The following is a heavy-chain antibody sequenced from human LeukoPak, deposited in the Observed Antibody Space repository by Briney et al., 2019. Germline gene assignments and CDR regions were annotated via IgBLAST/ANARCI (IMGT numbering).Heavy chain of an antibody. CDR3: ARCGGYYDFWSGSYYYGMDV. J-gene: IGHJ6*02. Sequence: SETLSLTCTVSGGSISSYYWSWIRQPPGKGLEWIGYIYYSGSTNYNPSLKSRVTISVDTSKNQFSLKLSSVTAADTAVYYCARCGGYYDFWSGSYYYGMDVWGQGTTVTVSS. D-gene: IGHD3-3*01. V-gene: IGHV4-59*01. CDR2: IYYSGST. CDR1: GGSISSYY.